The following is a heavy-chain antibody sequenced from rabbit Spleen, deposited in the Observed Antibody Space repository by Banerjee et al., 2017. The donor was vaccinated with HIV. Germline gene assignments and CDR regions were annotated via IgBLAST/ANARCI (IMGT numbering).Heavy chain of an antibody. CDR3: ARDLAGIIGWNFNL. J-gene: IGHJ4*01. CDR2: IDPVFGIT. V-gene: IGHV1S47*01. D-gene: IGHD4-1*01. CDR1: GIDFSSYA. Sequence: QEQLKESGGGLVQPGESLKLSCKASGIDFSSYAMIWVRQAPGKGLEWIGYIDPVFGITYYANWVNGRFSISRENAQNTVLLQMTSLTAADTATYFCARDLAGIIGWNFNLWGPGTLVTVS.